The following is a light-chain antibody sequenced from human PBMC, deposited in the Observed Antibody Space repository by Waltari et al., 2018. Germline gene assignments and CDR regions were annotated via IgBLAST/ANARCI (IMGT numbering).Light chain of an antibody. J-gene: IGLJ2*01. CDR3: CSYGGSFTWI. V-gene: IGLV2-23*02. CDR2: DFN. Sequence: QSALTQPDSVSGSPGQWITISCTGTSSDIGGYNLVSWYQQHPGNAPKLMIYDFNKRPSGVSNRFSDSKFGNTASLTISGLQTEDEADYYCCSYGGSFTWIFGGGTKLTVL. CDR1: SSDIGGYNL.